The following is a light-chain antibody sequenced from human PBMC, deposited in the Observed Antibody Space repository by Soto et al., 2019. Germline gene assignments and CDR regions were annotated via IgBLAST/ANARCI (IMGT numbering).Light chain of an antibody. CDR2: GNS. Sequence: QSALAQPPSVSGAPGQRVTIFCTGRSSNIGAGYDVHWYQQVPGTAPRLLIYGNSNRPSGVPDRFSGSKSGTSASLAITGLQAEDEADYYCQSYDNSLKIVVGGGTKLTVL. CDR3: QSYDNSLKIV. J-gene: IGLJ3*02. CDR1: SSNIGAGYD. V-gene: IGLV1-40*01.